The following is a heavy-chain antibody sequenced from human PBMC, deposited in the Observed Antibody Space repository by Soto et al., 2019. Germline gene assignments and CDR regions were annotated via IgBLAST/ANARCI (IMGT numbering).Heavy chain of an antibody. CDR3: ARRGTISSAHHFDH. J-gene: IGHJ4*02. Sequence: QVQLVESGGGLVKPGGSLRLSCAASGFTFSGYNMSWIRQAPGKGLEWVSYITSSGSNTFDAESVKGRFTISRDNTMNLLYLQMNSLGAEDTAVYYCARRGTISSAHHFDHWGQGTRVTVSS. CDR1: GFTFSGYN. CDR2: ITSSGSNT. D-gene: IGHD6-6*01. V-gene: IGHV3-11*01.